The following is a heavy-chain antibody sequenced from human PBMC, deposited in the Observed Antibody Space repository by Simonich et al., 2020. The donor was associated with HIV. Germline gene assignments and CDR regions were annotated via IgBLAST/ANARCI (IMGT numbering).Heavy chain of an antibody. CDR3: ARTTVELNYYYYYMDV. V-gene: IGHV4-59*08. CDR2: TYDSGST. Sequence: QVQLQESGPGLVKPSETLSLTCTVSGGSISRYYWSWVRQPPGKGLEWIGDTYDSGSTNYNPSLKSRVTISVDTSKNQFSLKLSSVTAADTAVYYCARTTVELNYYYYYMDVWGKGTTVTVSS. J-gene: IGHJ6*03. D-gene: IGHD1-26*01. CDR1: GGSISRYY.